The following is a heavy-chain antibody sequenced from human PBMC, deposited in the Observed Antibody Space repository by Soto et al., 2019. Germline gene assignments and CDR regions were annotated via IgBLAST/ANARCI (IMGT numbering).Heavy chain of an antibody. D-gene: IGHD3-10*01. V-gene: IGHV3-7*03. CDR3: AEGTTG. CDR1: GFTFSSHW. Sequence: EVQLVESGGGLDQPGGSLRLSCATAGFTFSSHWMFWVRQAPGKGLEWVANINQDGSKKYYVDSVKGRFTISRDNGKNSLFLQMNTLRAEDTAVYYCAEGTTGWGQGTLVTVSS. CDR2: INQDGSKK. J-gene: IGHJ4*02.